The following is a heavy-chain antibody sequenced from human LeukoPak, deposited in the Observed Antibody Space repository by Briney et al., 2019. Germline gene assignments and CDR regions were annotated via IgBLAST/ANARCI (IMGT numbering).Heavy chain of an antibody. J-gene: IGHJ4*02. Sequence: SQTLSLTCTVSGGSISSTSYYWSWIRQPGGKGLEWFGRMYTSGSTTYNPSLKGRVTISADTSKNQFSLGVSSVTAADTAVYYCVSGSGGLLGTGWYFDYWGQGAQVTVSS. D-gene: IGHD6-19*01. V-gene: IGHV4-61*02. CDR1: GGSISSTSYY. CDR2: MYTSGST. CDR3: VSGSGGLLGTGWYFDY.